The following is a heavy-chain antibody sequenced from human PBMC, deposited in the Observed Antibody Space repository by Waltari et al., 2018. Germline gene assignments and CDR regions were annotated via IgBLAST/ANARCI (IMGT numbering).Heavy chain of an antibody. J-gene: IGHJ3*02. CDR2: IIPILGIA. CDR1: GGTFSSYA. D-gene: IGHD2-21*01. V-gene: IGHV1-69*10. Sequence: QVQLVQSGAEVKKPGSSVKVSCKASGGTFSSYAISWVRQAPGQGLEWMGGIIPILGIANYAQKFQGRVTITADKSTSTAYMELSSLRSEDTAVYYCALAYCGGDCQSDAFDIWGQGTMVTVSS. CDR3: ALAYCGGDCQSDAFDI.